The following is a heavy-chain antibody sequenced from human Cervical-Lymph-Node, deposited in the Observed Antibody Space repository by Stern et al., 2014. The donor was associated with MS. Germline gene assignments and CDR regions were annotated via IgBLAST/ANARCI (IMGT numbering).Heavy chain of an antibody. Sequence: QLVQSGAEVKKPGESLKISCKSSGFDFTIYSIGWVRQMPGKGLEWMGIIYPGYSDTKYSPSFQGQVTISAVKSISTAYLQWSSLKASDTAMYYCARQTARGDDAFDIWGQGTMVTV. J-gene: IGHJ3*02. CDR3: ARQTARGDDAFDI. D-gene: IGHD3-10*01. CDR1: GFDFTIYS. V-gene: IGHV5-51*01. CDR2: IYPGYSDT.